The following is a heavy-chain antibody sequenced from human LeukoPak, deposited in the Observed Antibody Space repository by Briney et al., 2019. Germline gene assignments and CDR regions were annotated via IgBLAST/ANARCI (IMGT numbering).Heavy chain of an antibody. V-gene: IGHV4-59*01. D-gene: IGHD2-2*01. J-gene: IGHJ4*02. CDR1: GGSISSYY. Sequence: SETLSLTCTVSGGSISSYYWNWIRQPPGKGLEWTGYIYYSESTNYNPSLKSRVTISVDTSKNQFSLKLSSVTAADTAVYFCARAPAGDYFDYWGQGTLVTVSS. CDR2: IYYSEST. CDR3: ARAPAGDYFDY.